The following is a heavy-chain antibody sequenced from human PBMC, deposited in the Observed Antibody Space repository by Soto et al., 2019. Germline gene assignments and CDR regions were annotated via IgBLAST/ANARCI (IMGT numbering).Heavy chain of an antibody. CDR3: ARDRGDNSSYYHDY. J-gene: IGHJ4*02. D-gene: IGHD3-22*01. Sequence: GGSLRRSCAASRFTFSSYERNWVRQAPGKGLEWVSYISSSGSTIYYADSVKGRFTISRANAKNSLYLQVNSLRAEATAVYYCARDRGDNSSYYHDYLGKGAFDTI. CDR2: ISSSGSTI. CDR1: RFTFSSYE. V-gene: IGHV3-48*03.